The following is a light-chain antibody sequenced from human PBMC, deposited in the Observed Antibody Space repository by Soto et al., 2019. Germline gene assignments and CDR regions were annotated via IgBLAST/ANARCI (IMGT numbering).Light chain of an antibody. V-gene: IGKV3-11*01. J-gene: IGKJ5*01. CDR1: QSVSSY. CDR2: DAS. Sequence: EIVLTQSPATLSLSPGERANLSGRASQSVSSYLAWYQQKPGQAPRLLIYDASNRATGIPARFSGSGSGTDFTPTISSLEPQDFAVYYCQQRSNWPPITFGQGTRLEIK. CDR3: QQRSNWPPIT.